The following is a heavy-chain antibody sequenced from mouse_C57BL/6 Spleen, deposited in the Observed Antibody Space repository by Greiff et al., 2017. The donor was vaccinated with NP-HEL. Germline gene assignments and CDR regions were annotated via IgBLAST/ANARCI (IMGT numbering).Heavy chain of an antibody. D-gene: IGHD1-1*01. V-gene: IGHV1-61*01. CDR2: IYPSDSET. Sequence: QVQLQQPGAELVRPGSSVKLSCKASGYTFTSYWMDWVKQRPGQGLEWIGNIYPSDSETHYNQKFKDKATFTVDKSSSTAYMQLSSLTSEDSAVYYCARHYYGSLYAMDYWGQGTSVTVSS. CDR1: GYTFTSYW. J-gene: IGHJ4*01. CDR3: ARHYYGSLYAMDY.